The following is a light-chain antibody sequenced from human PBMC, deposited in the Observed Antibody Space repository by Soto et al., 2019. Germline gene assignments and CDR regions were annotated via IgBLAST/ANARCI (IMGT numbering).Light chain of an antibody. Sequence: QSALTQPPSGSGSPGQSVTISCTGTSSDVGSYNLVSWHQQHPGKAPKVMIYGVSQRPSGVPDRFSGSTSGNTASLTVSGLQAEDEADYYCSSYAGSSVVFGAGTKVTVL. CDR2: GVS. J-gene: IGLJ2*01. CDR3: SSYAGSSVV. V-gene: IGLV2-8*01. CDR1: SSDVGSYNL.